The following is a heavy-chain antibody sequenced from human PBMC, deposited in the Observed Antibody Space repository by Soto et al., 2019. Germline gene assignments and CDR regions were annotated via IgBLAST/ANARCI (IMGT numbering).Heavy chain of an antibody. CDR2: VSGGGRFT. Sequence: EVQLLESGGGLVQPGESLRLSCAASGFTFTSAAMNWVRQAPGKGLEWVSGVSGGGRFTYYADSVKGRFTISRDDSKTTLNLKMNSLLDEDTALYFDAKSGYNNYFDEWGKGTQV. D-gene: IGHD2-2*02. CDR3: AKSGYNNYFDE. CDR1: GFTFTSAA. J-gene: IGHJ4*02. V-gene: IGHV3-23*01.